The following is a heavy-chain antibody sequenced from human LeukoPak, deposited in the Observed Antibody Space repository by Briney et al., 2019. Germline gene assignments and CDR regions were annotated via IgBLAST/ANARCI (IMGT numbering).Heavy chain of an antibody. CDR3: ARGGKRGYSGYVFDY. Sequence: GASVKVSCKASGYTFTGYYMHWVRQAPGQGLEWMGRIIPIFGTANYAQKFQGRVTITTDESTSTAYMELSSLRSEDTAVYYCARGGKRGYSGYVFDYWGQGTLVTVSS. CDR2: IIPIFGTA. J-gene: IGHJ4*02. D-gene: IGHD5-12*01. V-gene: IGHV1-69*05. CDR1: GYTFTGYY.